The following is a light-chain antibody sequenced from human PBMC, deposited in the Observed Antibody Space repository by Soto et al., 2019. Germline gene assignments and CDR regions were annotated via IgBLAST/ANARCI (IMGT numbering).Light chain of an antibody. CDR3: CSYAGSYIYV. CDR2: DVS. V-gene: IGLV2-11*01. J-gene: IGLJ1*01. Sequence: SALTQPRSVSGSPGQSVSISCTGTSSDVGAYKYISWYQQRPGTAPKLMIYDVSKRPSGVPDRFSGSKSGNTASLTISGLQAEDGADYYCCSYAGSYIYVFGTGTKVTVL. CDR1: SSDVGAYKY.